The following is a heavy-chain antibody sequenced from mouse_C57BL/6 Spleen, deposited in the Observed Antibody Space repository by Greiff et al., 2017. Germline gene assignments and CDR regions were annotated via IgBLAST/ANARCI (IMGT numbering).Heavy chain of an antibody. CDR1: GFTFSSYT. Sequence: EVKLVESGGGLVKPGGSLKLSCAASGFTFSSYTMSWVRQTPEKRLEWVATISGGGGNTYYPDSVKGRFTISRDNAKNTLYLQMRSLRSEDTALYYCARHEDYGSRYAMEYWGKGTSVTVSS. CDR2: ISGGGGNT. V-gene: IGHV5-9*01. CDR3: ARHEDYGSRYAMEY. J-gene: IGHJ4*01. D-gene: IGHD1-1*01.